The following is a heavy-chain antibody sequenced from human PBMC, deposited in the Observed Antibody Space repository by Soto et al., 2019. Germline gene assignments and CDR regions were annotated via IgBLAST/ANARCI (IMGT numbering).Heavy chain of an antibody. CDR3: ARTGYTPDY. CDR2: ISAYNGNT. Sequence: EASVKVSCKASGYTFSSYGINWVRQAPGQGLEWMGWISAYNGNTNYAQKLQGRVTMTTETSTNTAYMEPRSLRSDDTAVYYCARTGYTPDYWGQGTLVTVSS. CDR1: GYTFSSYG. J-gene: IGHJ4*02. D-gene: IGHD3-9*01. V-gene: IGHV1-18*01.